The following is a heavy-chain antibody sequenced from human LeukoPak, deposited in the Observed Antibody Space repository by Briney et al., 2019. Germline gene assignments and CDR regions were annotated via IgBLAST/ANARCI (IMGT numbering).Heavy chain of an antibody. CDR2: ISYDANTK. V-gene: IGHV3-30*18. CDR1: GFTFRSYG. CDR3: AKEYCGGGSCSEDFFDY. Sequence: GKSLRLSCAASGFTFRSYGMHWVRQAPGKGLEWVAVISYDANTKYYADSVKGRFTISRDSSKSTVYLQMNSLRAEDTAVYYCAKEYCGGGSCSEDFFDYWGQGTLVTVSS. J-gene: IGHJ4*02. D-gene: IGHD2-15*01.